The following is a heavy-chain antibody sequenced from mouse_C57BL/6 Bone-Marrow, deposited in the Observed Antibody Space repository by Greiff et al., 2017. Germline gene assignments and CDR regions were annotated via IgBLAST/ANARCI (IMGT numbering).Heavy chain of an antibody. V-gene: IGHV1-81*01. CDR3: ARPDSSGYFLFCDY. CDR2: IYPRSGNT. Sequence: QVQLKESGAELARPGASVKLSCKASGYTFTSYGISWVKQRTGQGLEWIGEIYPRSGNTYYNEKFKGKATLTADKSSSTAYMELRSLTSEDSAVYFCARPDSSGYFLFCDYWGQGTTLTVSS. D-gene: IGHD3-2*02. J-gene: IGHJ2*01. CDR1: GYTFTSYG.